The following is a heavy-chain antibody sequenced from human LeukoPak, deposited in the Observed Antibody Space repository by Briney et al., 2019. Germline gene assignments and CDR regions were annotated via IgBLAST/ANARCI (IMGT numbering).Heavy chain of an antibody. CDR1: GGTFNNYA. CDR2: LIPTLGKP. V-gene: IGHV1-69*01. CDR3: ARRSYCSGGSCYPNYYASSGYYLLDY. Sequence: SVKVSCKASGGTFNNYAVIWVRQTPGLGLEWVGALIPTLGKPNYAQKFQGRVTISADESTSTAYLELSSLRSEDTALYYCARRSYCSGGSCYPNYYASSGYYLLDYWGQGTLVTVSS. D-gene: IGHD2-15*01. J-gene: IGHJ4*02.